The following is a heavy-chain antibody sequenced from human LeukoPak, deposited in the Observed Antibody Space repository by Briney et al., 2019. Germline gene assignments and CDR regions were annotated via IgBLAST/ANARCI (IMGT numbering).Heavy chain of an antibody. J-gene: IGHJ5*02. CDR3: ARDADGDYGWFDP. D-gene: IGHD4-17*01. Sequence: GGSLRLSCAASGFTFSGSAMHWVRQASGKGLEWVGRIRSKANSYATAYAASVKGRFTISRDDSKNTAYLQMNSLKTEDTAVYYCARDADGDYGWFDPWGQGTLVTVSS. CDR1: GFTFSGSA. V-gene: IGHV3-73*01. CDR2: IRSKANSYAT.